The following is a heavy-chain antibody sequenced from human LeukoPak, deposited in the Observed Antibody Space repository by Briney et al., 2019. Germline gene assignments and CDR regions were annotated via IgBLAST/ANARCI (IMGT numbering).Heavy chain of an antibody. CDR2: TNYRSRWYS. Sequence: SQTLSLTCAISGDSVSSNSAAWNWIRQSPSRGLEWLGRTNYRSRWYSDYAVSVKSRITVNPDTSKNQFSLQLSSVTPEDTAVYYCARHFLGRGNHFDYWGQGTLVTVSS. J-gene: IGHJ4*02. V-gene: IGHV6-1*01. D-gene: IGHD7-27*01. CDR3: ARHFLGRGNHFDY. CDR1: GDSVSSNSAA.